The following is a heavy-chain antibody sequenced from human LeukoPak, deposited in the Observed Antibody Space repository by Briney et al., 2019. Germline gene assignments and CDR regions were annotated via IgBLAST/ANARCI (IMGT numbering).Heavy chain of an antibody. D-gene: IGHD5-24*01. J-gene: IGHJ4*02. Sequence: GGSLRLPCAASGFTFSSYAMSWVRQAPGKGLEWVSSISSSSSYIYYADSVKGRFTISRDNAKNSLYLQMNSLRAEGTAVYYCARARDAYFDYWGQGTLVTVSS. CDR2: ISSSSSYI. V-gene: IGHV3-21*01. CDR1: GFTFSSYA. CDR3: ARARDAYFDY.